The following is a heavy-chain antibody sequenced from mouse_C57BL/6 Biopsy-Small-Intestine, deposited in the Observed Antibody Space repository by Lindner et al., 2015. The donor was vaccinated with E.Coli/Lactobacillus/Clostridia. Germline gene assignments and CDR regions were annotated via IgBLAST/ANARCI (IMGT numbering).Heavy chain of an antibody. Sequence: VQLQESGAELVRPGTSVKMSCKASGYTFTNYWTGWAKQRPGHGLEWIGDIYPGGGYTNYNEKFKGKATLTADKSSSTAYMQFSSLTSEDSAIYYCARAYYDYFDYWGQGTTLTVSS. D-gene: IGHD2-4*01. CDR3: ARAYYDYFDY. CDR2: IYPGGGYT. J-gene: IGHJ2*01. V-gene: IGHV1-63*01. CDR1: GYTFTNYW.